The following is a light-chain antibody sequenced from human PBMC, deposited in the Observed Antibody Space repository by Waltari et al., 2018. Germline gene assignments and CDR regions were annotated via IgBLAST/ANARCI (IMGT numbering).Light chain of an antibody. V-gene: IGKV1-33*01. J-gene: IGKJ1*01. Sequence: DIQMTQSPSSLSASVGDRVTITCQASQDISNYLNWYQQKPGKAPKLLIYDASNLETGVPSRFSGSGSGTDFTFTNSSLQPEDIATYYCQQYDNIPTWTFGQGTKVEIK. CDR2: DAS. CDR3: QQYDNIPTWT. CDR1: QDISNY.